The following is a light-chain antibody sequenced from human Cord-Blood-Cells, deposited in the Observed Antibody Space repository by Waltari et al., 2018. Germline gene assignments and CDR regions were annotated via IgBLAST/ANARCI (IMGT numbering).Light chain of an antibody. CDR3: CSYAGSSTVV. CDR2: EGS. V-gene: IGLV2-23*01. Sequence: QSALTQPASASGSPGQSITIPCTGTRRAVGSYNLVSWYQQHPGKAPKLIIYEGSKRPSGVSNRFSGSKSGNTASLTISGLQAEDEADYYCCSYAGSSTVVFGGGTKLTVL. J-gene: IGLJ2*01. CDR1: RRAVGSYNL.